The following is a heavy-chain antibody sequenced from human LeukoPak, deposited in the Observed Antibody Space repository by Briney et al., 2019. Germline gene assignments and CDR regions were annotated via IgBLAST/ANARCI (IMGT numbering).Heavy chain of an antibody. J-gene: IGHJ4*02. Sequence: SETLSLTCTVSGDSITSYYWSWIRQPAGKGLEGIGRISITDGTSYTPSLQSRVTMSVDASKNQFSLKLSSVTAADTAVYYCARIRRNSVDWYADDNWGQGTLVTVSS. D-gene: IGHD3-9*01. CDR3: ARIRRNSVDWYADDN. V-gene: IGHV4-4*07. CDR2: ISITDGT. CDR1: GDSITSYY.